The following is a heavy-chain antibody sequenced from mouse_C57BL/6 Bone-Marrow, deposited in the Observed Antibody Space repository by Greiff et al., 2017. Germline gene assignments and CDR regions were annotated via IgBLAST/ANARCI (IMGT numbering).Heavy chain of an antibody. D-gene: IGHD1-1*01. V-gene: IGHV1-76*01. CDR1: GYTFTDYY. Sequence: VQLKESGAELVRPGASVKLSCKASGYTFTDYYINWVKQRPGQGLEWIARIYPGSGNTYYNEKFKGKATLTAEKSSSTAYMQLSSLTSEDSAVYFWARGDYGSSYWYFDVWGTGTTVTVSS. CDR3: ARGDYGSSYWYFDV. J-gene: IGHJ1*03. CDR2: IYPGSGNT.